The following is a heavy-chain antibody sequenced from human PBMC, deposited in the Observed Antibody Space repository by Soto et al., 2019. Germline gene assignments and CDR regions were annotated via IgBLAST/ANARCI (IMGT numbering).Heavy chain of an antibody. CDR3: VKDKPLDTAMPRGYYYYGMDV. CDR2: ISSNGGRT. J-gene: IGHJ6*02. V-gene: IGHV3-64D*06. CDR1: GFTFSSYA. Sequence: GGSLRLSCSASGFTFSSYAMHWVRQAPGKGLEYVLAISSNGGRTYYADSVKGRFTISRDNSKNTLYLQMCSLRAEDTAVYYCVKDKPLDTAMPRGYYYYGMDVWGQGTTVTVSS. D-gene: IGHD5-18*01.